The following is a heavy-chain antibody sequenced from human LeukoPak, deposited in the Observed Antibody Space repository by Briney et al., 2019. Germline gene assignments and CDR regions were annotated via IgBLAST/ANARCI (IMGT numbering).Heavy chain of an antibody. CDR3: ARAHDEGYCSGGSCYDFDY. J-gene: IGHJ4*02. CDR1: GYTFTGYY. V-gene: IGHV1-2*04. Sequence: ASVKVSCKASGYTFTGYYMHWVRQAPGQGLEWMGWINPNSGGTNYAQKFQGWVTMTRDTSISTAYMELSRLRSDDTAVYYCARAHDEGYCSGGSCYDFDYWGQGTLVTVSS. CDR2: INPNSGGT. D-gene: IGHD2-15*01.